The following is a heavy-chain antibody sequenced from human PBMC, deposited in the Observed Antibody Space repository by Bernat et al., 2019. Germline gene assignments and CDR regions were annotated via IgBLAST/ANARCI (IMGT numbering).Heavy chain of an antibody. CDR2: IYYSGST. Sequence: QLQLQESGPGLVRPSETLSLTCTVSGGSISSGNYYWGWIRQPPGKGLEWIGSIYYSGSTSYNPSLKSRVTISIDTSKNQFSLRLRSVTAADTAIYYCARRGDYWGQGTLVTVSS. V-gene: IGHV4-39*01. J-gene: IGHJ4*02. CDR3: ARRGDY. CDR1: GGSISSGNYY.